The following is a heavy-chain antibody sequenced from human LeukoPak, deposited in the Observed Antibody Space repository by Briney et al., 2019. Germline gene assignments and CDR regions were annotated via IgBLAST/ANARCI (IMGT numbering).Heavy chain of an antibody. CDR2: ISSSTSYT. CDR1: GFTFSDYY. Sequence: GGSLRLSCAASGFTFSDYYLSWIRQAPGKGLEWVSYISSSTSYTNYADSVKGRFTISRENAKNSLYLHMNSLRGEDTAVYYCARAGYSRTGTMYYYYGMDVWGQGTTVTVSS. CDR3: ARAGYSRTGTMYYYYGMDV. D-gene: IGHD1-1*01. J-gene: IGHJ6*02. V-gene: IGHV3-11*06.